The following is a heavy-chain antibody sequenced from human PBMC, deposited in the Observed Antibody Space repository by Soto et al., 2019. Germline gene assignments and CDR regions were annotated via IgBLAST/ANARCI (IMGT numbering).Heavy chain of an antibody. CDR2: INHSGST. J-gene: IGHJ6*02. CDR1: GGSFSGYD. D-gene: IGHD2-2*01. Sequence: SETLSLTCAVYGGSFSGYDWSWIRQPPGKGLEWIGEINHSGSTTYNPSLKSRVTISVDTSKNQFSLKLSSVTAADTAVYYCARVLGDCSSTSCYFYYYYGMDVWGQGTTVTVSS. CDR3: ARVLGDCSSTSCYFYYYYGMDV. V-gene: IGHV4-34*01.